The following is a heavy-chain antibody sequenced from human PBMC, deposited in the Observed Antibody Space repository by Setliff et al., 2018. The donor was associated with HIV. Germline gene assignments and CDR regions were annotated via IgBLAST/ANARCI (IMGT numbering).Heavy chain of an antibody. CDR3: ARGPQYNFWGGYLGL. J-gene: IGHJ4*02. CDR1: GFTFSSFA. V-gene: IGHV3-23*01. Sequence: GGSLRLSCAASGFTFSSFAMTWVRQAPGKGLEWVSAISGRGGSTYYADSVKGRFTISRDNSKNTVYLQLTSLRAEDTAVYYCARGPQYNFWGGYLGLWGQGTLVTVSS. D-gene: IGHD3-3*01. CDR2: ISGRGGST.